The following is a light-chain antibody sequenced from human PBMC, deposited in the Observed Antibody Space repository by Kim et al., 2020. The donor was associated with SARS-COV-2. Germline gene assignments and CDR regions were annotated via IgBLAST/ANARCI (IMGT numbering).Light chain of an antibody. Sequence: QSITISCTGTSSDGGSYNLVSWYQQHPGKAPKLMIYEGSKRPSGVSNRFSGSKSGNTASLTISGLQAEDEADYYCCSYAGSSTFYVFGTGTKVTVL. J-gene: IGLJ1*01. CDR1: SSDGGSYNL. CDR2: EGS. CDR3: CSYAGSSTFYV. V-gene: IGLV2-23*01.